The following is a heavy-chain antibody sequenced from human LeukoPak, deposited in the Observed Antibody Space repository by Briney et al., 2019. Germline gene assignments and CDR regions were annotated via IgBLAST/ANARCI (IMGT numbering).Heavy chain of an antibody. Sequence: ASVKVSCKASGYTFTGYYMHWVRQAPGQGLEWMGWINPNSGGTNYAQKFQGWVTMTRDTSISTAYMELSRLRSDDTAVYYCAREPFLSSSWCDYGMDVWGQGTTVTVSS. V-gene: IGHV1-2*04. CDR1: GYTFTGYY. CDR2: INPNSGGT. J-gene: IGHJ6*02. CDR3: AREPFLSSSWCDYGMDV. D-gene: IGHD6-13*01.